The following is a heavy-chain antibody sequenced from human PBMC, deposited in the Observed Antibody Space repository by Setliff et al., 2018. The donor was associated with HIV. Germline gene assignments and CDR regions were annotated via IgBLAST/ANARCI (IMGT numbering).Heavy chain of an antibody. J-gene: IGHJ4*02. CDR1: GDIFSFYA. D-gene: IGHD3-9*01. CDR2: INAGNGNT. Sequence: ASVKVSCKASGDIFSFYALSWVRQAPGQRLEWMGWINAGNGNTKYSQKFQDRVTITRDISAITAYMELSSLRSEDTAVYYCARSGLVYDDVLTGPPTDYWGQGTLVTV. V-gene: IGHV1-3*01. CDR3: ARSGLVYDDVLTGPPTDY.